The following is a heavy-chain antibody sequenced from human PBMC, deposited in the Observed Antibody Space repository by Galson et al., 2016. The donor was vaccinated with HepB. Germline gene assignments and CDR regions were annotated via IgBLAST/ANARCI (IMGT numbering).Heavy chain of an antibody. CDR2: ISPNSGGT. D-gene: IGHD4-11*01. Sequence: SVKVSCKASKHTFTVYYIHWVRQAPGQGLEWMGWISPNSGGTNYAQKFQGRVTMTRDTSITTAYMELSSLRSDDTAVYYCAREAAPGDDYSLAYWGQGTLVTVSS. V-gene: IGHV1-2*02. CDR1: KHTFTVYY. CDR3: AREAAPGDDYSLAY. J-gene: IGHJ4*02.